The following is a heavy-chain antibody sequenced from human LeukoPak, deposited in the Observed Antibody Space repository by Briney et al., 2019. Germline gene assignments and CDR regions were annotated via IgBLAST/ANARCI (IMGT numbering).Heavy chain of an antibody. CDR2: IGAGSGAIT. J-gene: IGHJ6*02. CDR3: AKNYDSGRGVPYGMDV. V-gene: IGHV3-23*01. CDR1: GFTFSSYA. Sequence: GGSLRLSCVASGFTFSSYAMRWVRQAPGKGLEWVSAIGAGSGAITISADSVKARFTISRNNSKNTLYLQMNSLRGEDTAVYYCAKNYDSGRGVPYGMDVWGQGTTVTVSS. D-gene: IGHD3-10*01.